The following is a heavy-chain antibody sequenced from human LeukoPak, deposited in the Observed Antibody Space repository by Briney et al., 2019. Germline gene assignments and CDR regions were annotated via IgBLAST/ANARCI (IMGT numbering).Heavy chain of an antibody. J-gene: IGHJ4*02. CDR1: GFTVSSKY. Sequence: GGSLRLSCAASGFTVSSKYMSWVRQAPGKGLEWVANIKQDGSEKYYVDSVRGRFTISRDNAKNSLYLQMNSLRAADTAVYYCARDDATFWGQGTLVTVSS. D-gene: IGHD2-15*01. V-gene: IGHV3-7*01. CDR3: ARDDATF. CDR2: IKQDGSEK.